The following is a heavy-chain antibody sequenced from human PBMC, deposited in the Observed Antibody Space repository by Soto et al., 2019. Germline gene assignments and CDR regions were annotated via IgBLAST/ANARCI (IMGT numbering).Heavy chain of an antibody. CDR1: GFIFENFG. D-gene: IGHD1-26*01. Sequence: GGSLRLSCAASGFIFENFGMSWVRQAPGKGLEWISSISGSGFKKYYADSVKGRFTISRDNSKSTVYLELNNLSAEDTAVYHCAKDQGVELVPLATVDWFDPWGQGSVVTVSS. V-gene: IGHV3-23*01. CDR3: AKDQGVELVPLATVDWFDP. CDR2: ISGSGFKK. J-gene: IGHJ5*02.